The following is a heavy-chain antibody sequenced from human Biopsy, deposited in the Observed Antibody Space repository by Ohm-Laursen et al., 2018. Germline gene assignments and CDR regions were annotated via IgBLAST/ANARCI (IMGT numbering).Heavy chain of an antibody. J-gene: IGHJ4*01. Sequence: SLRLSCAASGFIFSDYGLHWVRPAPGKGLEWVSGISGSSNNIIYADSVRCRFTISRDNAKSSLYLEMNSLRSEDTAFYYCTKRRTAVRPFDSWGHGTLVTVSS. CDR1: GFIFSDYG. D-gene: IGHD6-25*01. V-gene: IGHV3-9*01. CDR3: TKRRTAVRPFDS. CDR2: ISGSSNNI.